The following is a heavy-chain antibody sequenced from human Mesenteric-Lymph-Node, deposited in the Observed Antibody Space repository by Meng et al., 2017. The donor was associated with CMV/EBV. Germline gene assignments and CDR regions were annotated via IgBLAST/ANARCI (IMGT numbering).Heavy chain of an antibody. J-gene: IGHJ4*02. CDR1: GGPFSSYA. D-gene: IGHD1-26*01. V-gene: IGHV1-69*05. CDR3: AAFKSGSYWGSWDY. Sequence: ASGGPFSSYAISWVRQAPGQGLEWMGGIIPIVGTANYAQKFQGRVTITTDESTSTAYMELSSLRSEDTAVYYCAAFKSGSYWGSWDYWGQGTLVTVSS. CDR2: IIPIVGTA.